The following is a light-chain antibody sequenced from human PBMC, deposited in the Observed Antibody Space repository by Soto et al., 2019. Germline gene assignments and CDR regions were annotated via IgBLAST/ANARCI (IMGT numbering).Light chain of an antibody. Sequence: QPVLTQPPSVSGAPGQRVTISCTVSSSNIGAGYDVHWYQQLPGTAPKLLIYGNSNRPSGVPDRFSGSKSGTSASLAITGLQAEDEADYYCQSYDSSLSGPVVFGGGTKLTVL. CDR1: SSNIGAGYD. V-gene: IGLV1-40*01. CDR2: GNS. CDR3: QSYDSSLSGPVV. J-gene: IGLJ2*01.